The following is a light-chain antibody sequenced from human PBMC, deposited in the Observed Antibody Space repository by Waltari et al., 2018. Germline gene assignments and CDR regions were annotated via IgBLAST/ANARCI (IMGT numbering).Light chain of an antibody. CDR1: SLRTYY. Sequence: SSELTQDPAVSVALGQTVRITCQGDSLRTYYVSWFHQKPGQAPALVIYGKNNRPSGIPDRFSASSSGSTASLTIIGAQADDEADCYCHSRDSSGDVVIGGGTKLTVV. CDR2: GKN. V-gene: IGLV3-19*01. CDR3: HSRDSSGDVV. J-gene: IGLJ2*01.